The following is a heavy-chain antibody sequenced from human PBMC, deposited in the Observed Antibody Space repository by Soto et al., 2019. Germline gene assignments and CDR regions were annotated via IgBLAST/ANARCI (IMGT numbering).Heavy chain of an antibody. CDR1: GGTFSSYT. D-gene: IGHD2-15*01. CDR3: ARCPPVVVAAGGNWFDP. CDR2: IIPILGIA. J-gene: IGHJ5*02. V-gene: IGHV1-69*02. Sequence: SVKVSCKASGGTFSSYTISWVRQAPGQGFEWMGRIIPILGIANYAQKFQGRVTITADKSTSTAYMELSSLRSEDTAVYYCARCPPVVVAAGGNWFDPWGQGTLVTVSS.